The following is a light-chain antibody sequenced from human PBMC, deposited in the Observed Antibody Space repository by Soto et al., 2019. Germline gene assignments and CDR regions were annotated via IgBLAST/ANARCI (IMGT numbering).Light chain of an antibody. Sequence: EIVLTQSPGTLSLSPGERATLSCRASQSVSSSYLAWYQQKPGQAPRLLIHGASARATGIPDRFSGSGSGTDFTLTITRLEPEDFAVYYCQQYGSSPGITFGQGTRLEIK. CDR1: QSVSSSY. CDR2: GAS. V-gene: IGKV3-20*01. J-gene: IGKJ5*01. CDR3: QQYGSSPGIT.